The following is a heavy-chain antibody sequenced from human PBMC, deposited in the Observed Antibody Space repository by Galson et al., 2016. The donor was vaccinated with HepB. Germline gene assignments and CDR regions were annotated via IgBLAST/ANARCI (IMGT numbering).Heavy chain of an antibody. CDR3: AKDRSYGYFGSGGMDV. Sequence: SLRLSCAASGFTFSGYGMHWVRPAPRKRLESLAALSHDASNKYYAASVQGRFTISRDNSKNTLYLQMNSLRAEDTAVYYCAKDRSYGYFGSGGMDVWGQGTTVTVSS. CDR1: GFTFSGYG. D-gene: IGHD3-10*01. CDR2: LSHDASNK. V-gene: IGHV3-30*18. J-gene: IGHJ6*02.